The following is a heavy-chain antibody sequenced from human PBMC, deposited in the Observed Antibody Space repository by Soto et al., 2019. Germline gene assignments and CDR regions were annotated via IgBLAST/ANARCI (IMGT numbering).Heavy chain of an antibody. CDR2: INQDGSKK. CDR3: SRSLNS. V-gene: IGHV3-7*01. CDR1: GFTFSTYW. J-gene: IGHJ5*01. Sequence: GGSLRLSCAASGFTFSTYWMDWVRQTPGKGLDWVANINQDGSKKNYVDSVKGRFTISRDNAKNSLYLQMSSLTAEDSALYYCSRSLNSRGQGTLVTVSS.